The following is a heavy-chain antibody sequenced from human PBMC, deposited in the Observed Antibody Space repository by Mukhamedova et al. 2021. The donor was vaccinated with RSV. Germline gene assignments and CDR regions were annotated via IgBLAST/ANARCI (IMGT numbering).Heavy chain of an antibody. V-gene: IGHV1-24*01. CDR2: YDPEDGET. Sequence: MGWVRQAPGKGLEWMGGYDPEDGETIYAQKFQGRVTMTEDTDTDTAYMELSSLRSEDTAVYYCATASLRGNWFDPWGQGTLVTVSS. CDR3: ATASLRGNWFDP. D-gene: IGHD3-10*01. J-gene: IGHJ5*02.